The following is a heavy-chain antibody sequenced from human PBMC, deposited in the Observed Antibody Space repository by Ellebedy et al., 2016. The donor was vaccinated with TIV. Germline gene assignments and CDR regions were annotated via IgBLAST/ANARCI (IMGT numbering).Heavy chain of an antibody. Sequence: GESLKISCAASGFTFTPYTINWVRQAPGKGLEWVANIKEDGSEEYYVDSVKGRFTISRDNAENSLYLQMNSLRAEDTAVYYCVRDLHWSYFDWGQGTLVTVSS. CDR1: GFTFTPYT. CDR3: VRDLHWSYFD. D-gene: IGHD1-26*01. J-gene: IGHJ4*02. CDR2: IKEDGSEE. V-gene: IGHV3-7*03.